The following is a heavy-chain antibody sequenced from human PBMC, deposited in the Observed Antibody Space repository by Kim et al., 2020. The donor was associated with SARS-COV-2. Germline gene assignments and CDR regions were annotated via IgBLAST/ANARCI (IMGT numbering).Heavy chain of an antibody. V-gene: IGHV3-48*02. D-gene: IGHD1-1*01. CDR3: ARDYTLPEQPFDF. Sequence: GGSLRLSCATSGFNFRGYSMNWVRQPPGKGLEWISSISGGGSSVYDADSVKGRFIISRDNAKDSLYLQMNSLSDGDTAVYYCARDYTLPEQPFDFWGQGTLVTVSS. CDR1: GFNFRGYS. CDR2: ISGGGSSV. J-gene: IGHJ4*02.